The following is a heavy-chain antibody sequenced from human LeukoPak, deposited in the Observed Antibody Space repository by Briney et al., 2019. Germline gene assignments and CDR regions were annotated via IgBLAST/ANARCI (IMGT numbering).Heavy chain of an antibody. CDR3: ANSPKLDY. CDR2: VSGSGGST. Sequence: GGSLRLSCAASGITFSSYAMSWVRQAPGKGLEWVSAVSGSGGSTYYADSVKGRFTMSRDNSKNTVYLQMNSLRAEDTAVYYCANSPKLDYWGQGTLVTVSS. CDR1: GITFSSYA. V-gene: IGHV3-23*01. J-gene: IGHJ4*02.